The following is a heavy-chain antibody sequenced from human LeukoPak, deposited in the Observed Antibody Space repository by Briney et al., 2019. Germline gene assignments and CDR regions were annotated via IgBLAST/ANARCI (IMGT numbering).Heavy chain of an antibody. J-gene: IGHJ4*02. CDR3: AKAPASGCTGGSCYIFDY. V-gene: IGHV3-23*01. D-gene: IGHD2-15*01. Sequence: GGSLRLSCAASGFTFSSYAMSWVRQAPGKGPEWVSSVRGSGAYTYYADSVKGRFTISRDNSMDTLYLQMNSLRAEDTAVYYCAKAPASGCTGGSCYIFDYWGQGTLVTVSS. CDR2: VRGSGAYT. CDR1: GFTFSSYA.